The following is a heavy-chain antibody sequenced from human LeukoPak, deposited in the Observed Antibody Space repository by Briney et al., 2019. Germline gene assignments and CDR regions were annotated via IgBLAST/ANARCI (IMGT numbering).Heavy chain of an antibody. Sequence: SVNVSCTPSGGTFSSYAISLVREAPGQGLEWMGVIIPIFGTANYAQKFQGRVTITADESTSTAYMELSSLRSEATAVYYCARMAHTKHYCGSGGVDYWGQGTLVTVSS. D-gene: IGHD3-10*01. CDR1: GGTFSSYA. CDR2: IIPIFGTA. V-gene: IGHV1-69*13. CDR3: ARMAHTKHYCGSGGVDY. J-gene: IGHJ4*02.